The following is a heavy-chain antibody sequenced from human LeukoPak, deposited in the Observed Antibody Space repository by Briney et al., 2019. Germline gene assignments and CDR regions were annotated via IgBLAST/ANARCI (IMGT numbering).Heavy chain of an antibody. CDR2: ISAYNGNT. D-gene: IGHD2-15*01. CDR3: ARDEKRYCSGGSCPAYFDY. J-gene: IGHJ4*02. Sequence: GASVKVSCKASGYTFNNYGIGWVRQAPGQGLEWMAWISAYNGNTNYALKLRGRVTMTTDTSTSTAYMELRSLRSDDTAVYYCARDEKRYCSGGSCPAYFDYWGQGTLVTVSS. CDR1: GYTFNNYG. V-gene: IGHV1-18*01.